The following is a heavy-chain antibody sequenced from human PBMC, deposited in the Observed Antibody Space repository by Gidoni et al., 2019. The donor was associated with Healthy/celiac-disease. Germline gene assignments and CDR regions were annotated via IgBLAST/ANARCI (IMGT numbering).Heavy chain of an antibody. J-gene: IGHJ3*02. CDR1: GFTFSNAW. CDR2: IKSKTDGVRT. Sequence: VQLVESGGGLVKPGGSLRPSCAASGFTFSNAWMSWVRQAPGKGLGWVGRIKSKTDGVRTDYAAPVKGRFTISRDDAKNTLDMQMNSLKTEDTAVYYCTTVSVYDFWSAQRRLGAFDIWGQGTMVTVSS. CDR3: TTVSVYDFWSAQRRLGAFDI. V-gene: IGHV3-15*01. D-gene: IGHD3-3*01.